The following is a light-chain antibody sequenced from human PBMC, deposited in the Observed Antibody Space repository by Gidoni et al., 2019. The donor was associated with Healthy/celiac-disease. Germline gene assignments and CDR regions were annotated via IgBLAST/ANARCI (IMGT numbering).Light chain of an antibody. CDR3: QQSYSTPPT. CDR2: AAS. J-gene: IGKJ1*01. V-gene: IGKV1-39*01. Sequence: DFQLTTSPSSLSASVGDRVTITCRASQSISSYLNWYQQKPGKAPKLLIYAASSLQSGVPSRFSGSGSGTDFTLTISSLQPEDFATYYCQQSYSTPPTFGQXTKVEIK. CDR1: QSISSY.